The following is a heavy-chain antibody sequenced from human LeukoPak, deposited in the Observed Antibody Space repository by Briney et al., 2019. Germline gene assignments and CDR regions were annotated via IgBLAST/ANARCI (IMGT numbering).Heavy chain of an antibody. CDR3: ARGSGFGSSSEQFDY. V-gene: IGHV4-34*01. D-gene: IGHD6-6*01. CDR1: GGSFSGYY. J-gene: IGHJ4*02. CDR2: INHSGST. Sequence: SETLSLTCAVYGGSFSGYYWSWIRQPPGKGLEWIGEINHSGSTNYNPSLKSRVTISVDTSKNQFSLKLSSVTAADTAVYYCARGSGFGSSSEQFDYWGQGTLVTVSS.